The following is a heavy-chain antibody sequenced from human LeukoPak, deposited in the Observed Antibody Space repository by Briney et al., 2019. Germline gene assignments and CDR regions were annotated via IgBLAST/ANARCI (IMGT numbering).Heavy chain of an antibody. CDR3: ARGGPFPSSSSSREYYLDY. Sequence: GSLKVSCKASGYVFINCGISWVRQAPGQGLEWMGWRSIYNGNTDYKLQGRVTMTTDTLTSTAYMEVRSLRSDDTAVYYCARGGPFPSSSSSREYYLDYWGQGTLVTVSS. J-gene: IGHJ4*02. CDR2: RSIYNGNT. V-gene: IGHV1-18*01. D-gene: IGHD6-6*01. CDR1: GYVFINCG.